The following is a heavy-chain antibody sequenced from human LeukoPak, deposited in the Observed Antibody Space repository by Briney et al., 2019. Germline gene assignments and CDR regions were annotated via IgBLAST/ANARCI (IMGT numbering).Heavy chain of an antibody. CDR3: ARGLSGSSSPLYPFDS. D-gene: IGHD6-6*01. CDR2: IYSGGST. V-gene: IGHV3-53*01. J-gene: IGHJ4*02. CDR1: GFTVSSNY. Sequence: PGGSLRLSCAASGFTVSSNYMSWVRQAPGKGLEWASVIYSGGSTYYADSVKGRFTISRDNSKNTLYLQMNSLRAEDTAVYYCARGLSGSSSPLYPFDSWGQGALVTVSS.